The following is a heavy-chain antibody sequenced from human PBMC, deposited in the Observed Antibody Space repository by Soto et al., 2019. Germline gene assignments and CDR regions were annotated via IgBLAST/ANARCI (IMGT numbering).Heavy chain of an antibody. CDR3: AKDRELLVFTLDY. V-gene: IGHV3-23*01. CDR1: GFTFSSYA. Sequence: EVQLLESGGGLVQPGGSLRLSCAASGFTFSSYAMSWVRQAQGKGLEWVSAISGSGGSTYYADSVKGRFPISRDNSKNTLYLQLNSLRAEDTPVYYCAKDRELLVFTLDYRGQGTLVTVSS. CDR2: ISGSGGST. J-gene: IGHJ4*02. D-gene: IGHD6-19*01.